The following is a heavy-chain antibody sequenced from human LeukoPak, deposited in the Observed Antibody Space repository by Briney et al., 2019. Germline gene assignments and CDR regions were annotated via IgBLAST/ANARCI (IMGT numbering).Heavy chain of an antibody. Sequence: EASVTVSCTASGYTFSSYGINWVRRAPGQGLEWMGWISVINNANTRYAQNFQGRLTMTIDTSTTTAYMELRSLRSDDTAVYYCSREFPFCGADCFSGVFDIWGQGTMVTVS. J-gene: IGHJ3*02. CDR2: ISVINNANT. V-gene: IGHV1-18*01. D-gene: IGHD2-21*02. CDR3: SREFPFCGADCFSGVFDI. CDR1: GYTFSSYG.